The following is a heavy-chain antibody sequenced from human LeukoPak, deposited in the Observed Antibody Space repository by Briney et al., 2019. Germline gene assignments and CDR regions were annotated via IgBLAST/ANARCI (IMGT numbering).Heavy chain of an antibody. D-gene: IGHD1-26*01. CDR3: ARGPVGSTGAFDI. V-gene: IGHV4-61*02. Sequence: SQTLSLTCAVSGGSISSGGYSWSWIRQPAGKGLEWIGRIYTGVSTNYNPSLESRVTISVDTSKDQFSLKLSSVTAADTAMYYCARGPVGSTGAFDIWGQGTMVTVSS. CDR2: IYTGVST. CDR1: GGSISSGGYS. J-gene: IGHJ3*02.